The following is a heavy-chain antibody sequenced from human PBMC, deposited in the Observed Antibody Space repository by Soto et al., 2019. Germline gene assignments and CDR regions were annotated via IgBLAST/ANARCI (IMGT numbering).Heavy chain of an antibody. V-gene: IGHV1-8*01. CDR3: ARGRGYDILTGYSFDY. J-gene: IGHJ4*02. Sequence: QVQLVQSGAEVKKPGASVKVSCKASGYTFTSYDINWVRQATGQGLEWMGWMNPNSGNTGYAQKFQGRGTMTRNTSISTAYMELSSLRSEDTAVYYCARGRGYDILTGYSFDYWGQGTLVTVSS. CDR2: MNPNSGNT. D-gene: IGHD3-9*01. CDR1: GYTFTSYD.